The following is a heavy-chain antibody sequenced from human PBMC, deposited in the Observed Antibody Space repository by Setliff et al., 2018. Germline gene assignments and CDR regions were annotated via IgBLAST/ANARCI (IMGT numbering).Heavy chain of an antibody. CDR2: IIGVGGGT. J-gene: IGHJ4*02. V-gene: IGHV3-23*01. Sequence: GGSLRLSCAASGFTFSNYAVSWVRQAPGKGLEWVSTIIGVGGGTYFADSVKGRFTISRDNSKNTLYLQMNSLRAEDTAIYYCAKVLAIFGVVTDIGFYFDYWGQGSLVTVSS. CDR3: AKVLAIFGVVTDIGFYFDY. CDR1: GFTFSNYA. D-gene: IGHD3-3*01.